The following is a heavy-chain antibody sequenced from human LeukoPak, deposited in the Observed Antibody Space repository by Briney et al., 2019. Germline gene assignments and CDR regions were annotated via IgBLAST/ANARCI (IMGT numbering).Heavy chain of an antibody. Sequence: SETLSLTCAVYGGSFSGYYWSWIRQPPGKGLEWIGEINHSGSTNYNPSLKSRVTISVDTSKNQFSLKLSSVTAADTAVYYCAIATTFNFDYWGQGTLVTVSS. J-gene: IGHJ4*02. CDR1: GGSFSGYY. V-gene: IGHV4-34*01. CDR3: AIATTFNFDY. D-gene: IGHD4-17*01. CDR2: INHSGST.